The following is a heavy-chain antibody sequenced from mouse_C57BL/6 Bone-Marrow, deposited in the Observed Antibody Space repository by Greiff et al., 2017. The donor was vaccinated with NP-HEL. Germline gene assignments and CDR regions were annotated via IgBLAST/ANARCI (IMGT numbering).Heavy chain of an antibody. V-gene: IGHV5-16*01. J-gene: IGHJ2*01. CDR3: ARDGDSSGYSLDY. Sequence: EVQRVESEGGLVQPGSSMKLSCTASGFTFSDYYMAWVRHVPEKGLEWVANINYDGSSTYYLDSLKSRFIISRDNAKNILYLQMSSLKSEDTATYYCARDGDSSGYSLDYWGQGTTLTVSS. CDR1: GFTFSDYY. D-gene: IGHD3-2*02. CDR2: INYDGSST.